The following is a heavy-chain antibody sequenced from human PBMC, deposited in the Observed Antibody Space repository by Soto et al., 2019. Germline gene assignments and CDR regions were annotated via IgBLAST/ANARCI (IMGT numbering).Heavy chain of an antibody. D-gene: IGHD6-13*01. CDR3: ARGKGIAAAGTFYYYYGMDV. V-gene: IGHV4-34*01. J-gene: IGHJ6*02. CDR1: GGSFSGYY. Sequence: QVQLQQWGAGLLKPSETLSLTCAVYGGSFSGYYWSWIRQPPGKGLEWIGEINHSGSTNYNPSLKSRVTISVDTAKHQFSLKLSSVTAAGTAVYYWARGKGIAAAGTFYYYYGMDVWGQGTTVTVSS. CDR2: INHSGST.